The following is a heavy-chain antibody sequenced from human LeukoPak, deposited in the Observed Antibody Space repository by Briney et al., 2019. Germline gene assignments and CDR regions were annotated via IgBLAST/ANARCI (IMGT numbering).Heavy chain of an antibody. CDR1: GGSFSGHY. J-gene: IGHJ6*02. CDR3: ARTIADYYYYGMDV. D-gene: IGHD3-3*01. CDR2: INHRGST. V-gene: IGHV4-34*01. Sequence: SETLSLTCAVFGGSFSGHYWSWIRQPPGKGLEWIGEINHRGSTTYNPSLKSRVTISVDTSKSQFSLKLSSVTAADTAVYYCARTIADYYYYGMDVWGQGTTVTVSS.